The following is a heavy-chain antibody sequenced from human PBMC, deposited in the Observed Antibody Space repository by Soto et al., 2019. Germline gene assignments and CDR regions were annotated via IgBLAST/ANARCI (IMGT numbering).Heavy chain of an antibody. J-gene: IGHJ4*02. Sequence: VQLQESGPGLVRPSQTLSLTCTVSGAPMTSDGYYWSWIRQHPGKGLEWIGYIYKNVNAYYNPSLSSRPTISVDTSKNQFSLNLSSVTAADTAVYYCARAAGRTPLDYWGQGTLVTVSS. D-gene: IGHD6-25*01. CDR3: ARAAGRTPLDY. V-gene: IGHV4-31*03. CDR1: GAPMTSDGYY. CDR2: IYKNVNA.